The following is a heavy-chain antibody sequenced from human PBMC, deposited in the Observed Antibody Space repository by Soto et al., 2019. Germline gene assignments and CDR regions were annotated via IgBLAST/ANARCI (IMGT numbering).Heavy chain of an antibody. CDR3: AKRTVGWYFDL. Sequence: EVQLLESGGGLVQLGGSLRLSCAASGFTFSSYAMNWVRQAPGKGLEWVSVISGSGGSTYYADAVKGRFTISRDNSKNTLYLQMNSLRAEDTAVYYCAKRTVGWYFDLWGRGTLVTVSS. D-gene: IGHD4-17*01. V-gene: IGHV3-23*01. CDR1: GFTFSSYA. CDR2: ISGSGGST. J-gene: IGHJ2*01.